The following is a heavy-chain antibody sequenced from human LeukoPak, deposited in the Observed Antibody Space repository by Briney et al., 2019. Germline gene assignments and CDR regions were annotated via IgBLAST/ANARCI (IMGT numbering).Heavy chain of an antibody. CDR1: GFTFSIHS. D-gene: IGHD5-12*01. CDR2: ISGTGGST. V-gene: IGHV3-23*01. CDR3: AEEKTSAYDFDY. Sequence: GGSLRLSCAASGFTFSIHSMSWVRQAPGKGLEWVSTISGTGGSTYYADSVKGRFTISRDNSKNTLYLQMNSLRAEDTARYFCAEEKTSAYDFDYWGQGTLVTVSS. J-gene: IGHJ4*02.